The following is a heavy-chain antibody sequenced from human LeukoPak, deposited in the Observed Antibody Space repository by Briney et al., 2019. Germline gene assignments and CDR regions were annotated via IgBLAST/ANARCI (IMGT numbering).Heavy chain of an antibody. Sequence: LSLTCTVSGGSISSSSYYWGWIRQPPGKGLEWVSYISSSGSTIYYADSVKGRFTISRDNAKNSLYLQMNSLRAEDTAVYYCARQDWGQLVMDYWGQGTLVTVSS. CDR2: ISSSGSTI. D-gene: IGHD6-13*01. J-gene: IGHJ4*02. CDR3: ARQDWGQLVMDY. CDR1: GGSISSSSYY. V-gene: IGHV3-11*04.